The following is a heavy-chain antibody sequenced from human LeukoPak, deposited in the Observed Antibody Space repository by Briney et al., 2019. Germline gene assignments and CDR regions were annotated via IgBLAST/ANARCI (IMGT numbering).Heavy chain of an antibody. V-gene: IGHV3-30-3*01. Sequence: GRSLRLSCAASGFTFSSYAIHWVRQAPGKGLEWVAVTSYHGSNKYYADSVRGRFTISRDDAKNTVYLQMNNLRAEDTAVYYCAKDRYGSGSYYYTPHFGYWGREPWSPSPQ. J-gene: IGHJ4*02. CDR3: AKDRYGSGSYYYTPHFGY. CDR2: TSYHGSNK. D-gene: IGHD3-10*01. CDR1: GFTFSSYA.